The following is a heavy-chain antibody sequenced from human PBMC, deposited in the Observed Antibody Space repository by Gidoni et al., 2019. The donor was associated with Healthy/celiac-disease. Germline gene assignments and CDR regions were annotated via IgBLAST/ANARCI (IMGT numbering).Heavy chain of an antibody. CDR3: AKGGVDCSSTSCYTDLYYYYGMDV. Sequence: QVQLAESGGGVVQPGRSLRLSCAASGFTFSSYGMHWVRQAPGKGLDWVAVISYDGSNKYYADSVKGRFTISRDNSKNTLYLQMNSLRAEDTAVYYCAKGGVDCSSTSCYTDLYYYYGMDVWGQGTTVTVSS. D-gene: IGHD2-2*02. V-gene: IGHV3-30*18. CDR2: ISYDGSNK. CDR1: GFTFSSYG. J-gene: IGHJ6*02.